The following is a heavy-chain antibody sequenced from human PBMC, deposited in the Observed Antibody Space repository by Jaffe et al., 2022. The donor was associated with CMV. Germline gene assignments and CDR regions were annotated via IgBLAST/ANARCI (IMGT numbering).Heavy chain of an antibody. Sequence: EVQLVESGGGLVQPGGSLRLSCAASGFTFSSYEMNWVRQAPGKGLEWVSYISSSGSTIYYADSVKGRFTISRDNAKNSLYLQMNSLRAEDTAVYYCARSDGDYYYYYMDVWGKGTTVTVSS. D-gene: IGHD3-10*01. CDR3: ARSDGDYYYYYMDV. V-gene: IGHV3-48*03. CDR1: GFTFSSYE. J-gene: IGHJ6*03. CDR2: ISSSGSTI.